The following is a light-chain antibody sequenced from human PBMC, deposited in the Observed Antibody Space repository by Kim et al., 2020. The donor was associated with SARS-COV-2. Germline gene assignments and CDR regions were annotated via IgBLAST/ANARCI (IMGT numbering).Light chain of an antibody. V-gene: IGKV3-11*01. CDR2: DAS. J-gene: IGKJ1*01. CDR3: QQRSDWPPT. Sequence: LSPGERATLSCRASQSVSSYLAWYQQKPGQAPRLLIYDASNRATGIPARFSGSGSGTDFTLTISSLEPEDFAVYYCQQRSDWPPTFGQGTKVDIK. CDR1: QSVSSY.